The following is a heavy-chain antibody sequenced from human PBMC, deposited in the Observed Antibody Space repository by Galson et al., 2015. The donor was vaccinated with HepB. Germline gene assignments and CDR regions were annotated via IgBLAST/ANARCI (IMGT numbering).Heavy chain of an antibody. CDR2: INPNSGGT. CDR1: GYTFTSYA. Sequence: SVKVSCKASGYTFTSYAMHWVRQAPGQRLEWMGWINPNSGGTNYAQKFQGWVTMTRDTSISTAYMELSRLRSDDTAVYYCARELAVAGTEYYYYGMDVWGQGTTVTVSS. D-gene: IGHD6-19*01. CDR3: ARELAVAGTEYYYYGMDV. V-gene: IGHV1-2*04. J-gene: IGHJ6*02.